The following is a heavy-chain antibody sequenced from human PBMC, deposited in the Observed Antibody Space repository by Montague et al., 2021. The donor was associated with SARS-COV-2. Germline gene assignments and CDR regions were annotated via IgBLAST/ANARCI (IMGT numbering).Heavy chain of an antibody. CDR2: INRRGNT. CDR1: GGSFSGWS. Sequence: SETLSLTCAVYGGSFSGWSWSWVRQPPGKGLEWIGEINRRGNTIYNPSLKRRVTISVDTSKSQFSLKLSSVTAADTAVYYCARGGGNILTNYYCYYSLDVWGTGTTVTVSS. D-gene: IGHD4-23*01. CDR3: ARGGGNILTNYYCYYSLDV. V-gene: IGHV4-34*01. J-gene: IGHJ6*03.